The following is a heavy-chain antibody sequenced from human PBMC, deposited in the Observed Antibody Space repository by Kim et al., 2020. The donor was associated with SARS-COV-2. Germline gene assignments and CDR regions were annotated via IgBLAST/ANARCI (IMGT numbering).Heavy chain of an antibody. J-gene: IGHJ4*02. Sequence: GGSLRLSCAASGFAFSAYAMTWVRQVPGKGLEWVSGISASGGGTYYVDSVKGRFSISRDNSKNTVYMQMNSLRVDDTAVYYFTPDSYGDPSDYWGQGT. D-gene: IGHD4-17*01. CDR3: TPDSYGDPSDY. CDR2: ISASGGGT. V-gene: IGHV3-23*01. CDR1: GFAFSAYA.